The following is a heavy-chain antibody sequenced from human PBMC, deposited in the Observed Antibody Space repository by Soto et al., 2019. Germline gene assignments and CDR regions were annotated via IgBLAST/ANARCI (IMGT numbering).Heavy chain of an antibody. V-gene: IGHV3-7*01. CDR2: IKQDGSEK. J-gene: IGHJ5*02. D-gene: IGHD6-19*01. CDR3: ARDSSGWWYWFDP. Sequence: EVQLVESGGGLVQPGGSLRLSCAASGFTFSSYWMSWVRQAPGKGLEGVANIKQDGSEKYYVDSVKGRFTISRDNAKNSLYLQMNSLRAEDTAVYYCARDSSGWWYWFDPWGQGTLVTVSS. CDR1: GFTFSSYW.